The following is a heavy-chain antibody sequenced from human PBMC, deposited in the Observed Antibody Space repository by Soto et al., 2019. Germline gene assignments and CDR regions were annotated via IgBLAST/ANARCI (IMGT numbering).Heavy chain of an antibody. D-gene: IGHD2-2*01. CDR1: GFSFSTSW. Sequence: GGSLRLSCASSGFSFSTSWMSLVRQAAGKGLEWVATIKPDGDEEYYVDSVKGRFTISRDNAKNSLYLQMNNLRAEDTSVYYCPTLVVPGAPLTYWGKGTRVTVSS. CDR2: IKPDGDEE. V-gene: IGHV3-7*01. J-gene: IGHJ4*02. CDR3: PTLVVPGAPLTY.